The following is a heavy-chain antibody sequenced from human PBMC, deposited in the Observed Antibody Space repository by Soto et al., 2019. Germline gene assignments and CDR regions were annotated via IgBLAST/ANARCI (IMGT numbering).Heavy chain of an antibody. V-gene: IGHV1-2*04. D-gene: IGHD2-21*01. CDR3: ARVECCGAGGGAFDI. Sequence: QVQLVQSGAEVKKPGASVKVSCKASGYTFTGYYIHWVRQAPGQGLEWMGWINPNSGGTNYAQKFQGWVTMTRNTSIRTAYMDLTRLRSDDTAVYYCARVECCGAGGGAFDIWGQGTMVTVS. CDR2: INPNSGGT. J-gene: IGHJ3*02. CDR1: GYTFTGYY.